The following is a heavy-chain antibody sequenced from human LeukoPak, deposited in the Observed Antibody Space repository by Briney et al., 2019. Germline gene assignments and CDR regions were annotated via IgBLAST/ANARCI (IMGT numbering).Heavy chain of an antibody. CDR3: ARDRTYGGNSGFDY. V-gene: IGHV4-4*07. CDR2: IYTTGST. Sequence: QPSETLSLTCAVYGGSFSDYYWSWIRQPAGKGLEWIGRIYTTGSTNYNPSLKSRVTMSVDTSKNQFSLNLTSVTAADTAVYYCARDRTYGGNSGFDYWGQGTLVTVSS. D-gene: IGHD4-23*01. CDR1: GGSFSDYY. J-gene: IGHJ4*02.